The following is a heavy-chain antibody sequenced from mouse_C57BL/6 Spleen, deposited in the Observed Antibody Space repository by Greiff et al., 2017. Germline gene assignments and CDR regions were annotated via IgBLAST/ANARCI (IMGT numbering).Heavy chain of an antibody. V-gene: IGHV1-64*01. CDR2: IHPNSGRT. CDR3: ARLDYDYDDYFDY. Sequence: QVQLQQPGAELVKPGASVKLSCKASGYTFTSYWMHWVKQRPGQGLEWIGMIHPNSGRTNYNEKFKSKATLTVDKSSSTAYMQLSSLTSEDSAVYYCARLDYDYDDYFDYWGQGTTLTVSS. D-gene: IGHD2-4*01. J-gene: IGHJ2*01. CDR1: GYTFTSYW.